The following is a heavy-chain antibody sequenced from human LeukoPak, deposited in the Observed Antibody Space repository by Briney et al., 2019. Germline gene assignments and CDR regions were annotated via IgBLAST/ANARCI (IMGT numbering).Heavy chain of an antibody. J-gene: IGHJ4*02. V-gene: IGHV4-31*03. Sequence: RSSETLSLTCTVSGDSISRGDYYRTWIRQHPGKGLEWNGYIHYSGVTYYNPSLKSRLTISVDTSKNQFSLKVSSVTAADTAVYYCARAKYNSGWYLDYWGQGTLVTVSS. CDR1: GDSISRGDYY. CDR2: IHYSGVT. CDR3: ARAKYNSGWYLDY. D-gene: IGHD6-19*01.